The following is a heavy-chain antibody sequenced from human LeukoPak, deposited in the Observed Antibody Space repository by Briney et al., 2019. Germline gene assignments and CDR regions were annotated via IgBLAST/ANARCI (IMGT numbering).Heavy chain of an antibody. CDR1: GASFSGYW. Sequence: SETLSLTCDVSGASFSGYWRSWIRQPAGKGLEWVGRMYTDGDTNYNPALKSRVTASVDTSKHLYSLNLISVTAADTAGYCCARAPDGCGGTRPFDSWRQGRLPTVSS. V-gene: IGHV4-59*10. CDR3: ARAPDGCGGTRPFDS. D-gene: IGHD2-15*01. J-gene: IGHJ4*02. CDR2: MYTDGDT.